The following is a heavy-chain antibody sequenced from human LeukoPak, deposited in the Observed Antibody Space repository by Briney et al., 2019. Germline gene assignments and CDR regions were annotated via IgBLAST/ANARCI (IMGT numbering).Heavy chain of an antibody. D-gene: IGHD6-13*01. J-gene: IGHJ4*02. V-gene: IGHV1-18*01. Sequence: GASVKVSCKASGYTFTSYGISWVRQAPGQGLEWMAWISAYNGNTNYAQKLQGRVTMTTDTSTSTAYMELRSLRSDDTAVYYCARDLLYSSSWAFDYWGQGTLVTVSS. CDR1: GYTFTSYG. CDR2: ISAYNGNT. CDR3: ARDLLYSSSWAFDY.